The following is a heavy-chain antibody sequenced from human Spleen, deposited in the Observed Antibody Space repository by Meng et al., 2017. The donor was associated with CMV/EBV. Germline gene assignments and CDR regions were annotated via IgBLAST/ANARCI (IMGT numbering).Heavy chain of an antibody. CDR1: GFSLSTSGVG. Sequence: QITLKESGPTLVKPTQTLTLTCPFSGFSLSTSGVGVGWIRQPPGKALEWLALIYWDDDKRYSPSLKSRLTITKDTSKNQVVLTMTNMDPVDTATYYCAHAYYDFWSGSEVDWFDPWGQGTLVTVSS. CDR2: IYWDDDK. D-gene: IGHD3-3*01. CDR3: AHAYYDFWSGSEVDWFDP. J-gene: IGHJ5*02. V-gene: IGHV2-5*02.